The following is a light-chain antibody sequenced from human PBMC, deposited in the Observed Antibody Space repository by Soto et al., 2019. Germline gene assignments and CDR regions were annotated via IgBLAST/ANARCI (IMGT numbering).Light chain of an antibody. CDR2: GAS. Sequence: DIQMTQSPPSVSASVGDRVTITCRASQSISTLLVWYQQKPGEAPKLLIYGASSLQSGVPSRFSGGGSGTDFTLTISSLQPEDSATYYCQQSNRFPLTFGGGTKVEIK. V-gene: IGKV1-12*01. CDR1: QSISTL. CDR3: QQSNRFPLT. J-gene: IGKJ4*01.